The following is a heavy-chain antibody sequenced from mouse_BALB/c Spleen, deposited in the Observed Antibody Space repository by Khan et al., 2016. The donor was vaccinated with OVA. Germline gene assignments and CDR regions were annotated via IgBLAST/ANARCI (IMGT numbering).Heavy chain of an antibody. Sequence: EVELVESGGGLVKPGGSLKLSCAASGFTFSSYAMSWVRQTPKTRLEWVASISSGGFTYYPDRGMGRLTTSRDNARDNLYRQMSMLRSEDTAIYYCTEDLFLYYVDYWGQGTTLTVSS. CDR3: TEDLFLYYVDY. CDR1: GFTFSSYA. D-gene: IGHD6-1*01. CDR2: ISSGGFT. V-gene: IGHV5-6-5*01. J-gene: IGHJ2*01.